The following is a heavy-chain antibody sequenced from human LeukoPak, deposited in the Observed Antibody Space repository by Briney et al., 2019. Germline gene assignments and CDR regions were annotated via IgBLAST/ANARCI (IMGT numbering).Heavy chain of an antibody. CDR2: ISAYNGNT. Sequence: ASVKVSCKASGYTFTSCGISWVRQAPGQGLEWMGWISAYNGNTNYAQKLQGRVTMTTDTSTTTAYMELRSLRSDDTAVYFCARGSDYGDYGDYWGQGTLVTVSS. D-gene: IGHD4-17*01. CDR1: GYTFTSCG. CDR3: ARGSDYGDYGDY. J-gene: IGHJ4*02. V-gene: IGHV1-18*01.